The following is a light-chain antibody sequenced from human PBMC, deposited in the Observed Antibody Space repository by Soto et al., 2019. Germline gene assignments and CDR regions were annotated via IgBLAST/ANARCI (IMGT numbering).Light chain of an antibody. CDR2: DAS. CDR3: QQRSNWPLT. V-gene: IGKV3-11*01. Sequence: EIVLTQSPATLSLSPGETATLSCRASQSVSSYLAWYQQKPGQAPRLLIFDASNRATGIPARFSGSGSGTDFTLTISSLEPEDFAIYYCQQRSNWPLTFGQGTRLE. CDR1: QSVSSY. J-gene: IGKJ5*01.